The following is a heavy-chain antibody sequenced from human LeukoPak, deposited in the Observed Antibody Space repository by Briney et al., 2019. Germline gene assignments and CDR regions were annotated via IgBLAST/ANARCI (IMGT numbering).Heavy chain of an antibody. D-gene: IGHD3-16*02. CDR1: GGTFSSYA. CDR2: IIPIFGTA. CDR3: ARGVGDYVWGSYRLDY. V-gene: IGHV1-69*13. J-gene: IGHJ4*02. Sequence: ASAKVSCKASGGTFSSYAISWVRQAPGQGLEWMGGIIPIFGTANYAQKFQGRVTITADESTSTAYTELSSLRSEDTAVYYCARGVGDYVWGSYRLDYWGQGTLVTVSS.